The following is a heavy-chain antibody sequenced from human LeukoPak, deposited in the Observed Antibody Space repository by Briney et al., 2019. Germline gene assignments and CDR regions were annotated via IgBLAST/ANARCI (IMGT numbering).Heavy chain of an antibody. CDR3: TRESGAFSPFGF. Sequence: NPSGTPSLTCAVSGGSIITTNWWSWVRQPPGKGLEWIGEVHLNGATNYNPSLESRVSMSIDKSKNHLSLELSSVTAADTAMYYCTRESGAFSPFGFWGQGTLVTVSS. D-gene: IGHD1-26*01. CDR2: VHLNGAT. J-gene: IGHJ4*02. CDR1: GGSIITTNW. V-gene: IGHV4-4*02.